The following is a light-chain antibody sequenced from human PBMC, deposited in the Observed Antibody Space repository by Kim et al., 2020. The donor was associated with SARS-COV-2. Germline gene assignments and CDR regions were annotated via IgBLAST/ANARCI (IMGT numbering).Light chain of an antibody. V-gene: IGLV3-21*04. CDR2: YDS. J-gene: IGLJ1*01. CDR1: NIGSKI. CDR3: QVWDSSSDHYV. Sequence: PGKTDRITCGGNNIGSKIVQWYQKEPGQTPVLFIYYDSDRPSGIPERFSGSNSENTATLTISRVEAGDEAEYYCQVWDSSSDHYVFGTGTKVTV.